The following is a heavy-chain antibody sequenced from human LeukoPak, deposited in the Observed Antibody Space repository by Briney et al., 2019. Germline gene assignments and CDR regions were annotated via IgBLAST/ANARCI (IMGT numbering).Heavy chain of an antibody. Sequence: GVSLKISGKGSGYSLRNCGRGWVGQMASKGLEWMGIIYSATSATRYSASVQGQVTISADQSISTAYLQWSTLKGSDTATYYCPRRKGDGYNAPVDYSGEGTLVTVPA. V-gene: IGHV5-51*01. J-gene: IGHJ4*02. CDR2: IYSATSAT. CDR1: GYSLRNCG. CDR3: PRRKGDGYNAPVDY. D-gene: IGHD5-24*01.